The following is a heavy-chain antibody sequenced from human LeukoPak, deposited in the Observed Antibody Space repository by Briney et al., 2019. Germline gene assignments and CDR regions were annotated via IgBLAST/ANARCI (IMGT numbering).Heavy chain of an antibody. J-gene: IGHJ5*02. Sequence: GGSLRLSCAASGFTFSSYDMHWVRQATGKGLEWVSAIGTAGDTYYPGSVKGRFTISRDNAKNSLYLQMNSLRAEDTALYYCAKGTQTYYYDSSGPKTWGQGTLVTVSS. D-gene: IGHD3-22*01. V-gene: IGHV3-13*01. CDR3: AKGTQTYYYDSSGPKT. CDR2: IGTAGDT. CDR1: GFTFSSYD.